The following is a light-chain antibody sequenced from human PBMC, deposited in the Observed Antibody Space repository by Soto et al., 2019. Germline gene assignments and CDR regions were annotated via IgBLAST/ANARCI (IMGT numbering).Light chain of an antibody. J-gene: IGLJ3*02. CDR3: CSYTIDSTWV. Sequence: QSVLTQPASVSGSPGQSITISCTGTSSDIGSDKLISWYQQHPGRAPKVIIYEGFKRPSGVSDRFSGSRSGNTASLTISGLRAEDEADYHCCSYTIDSTWVFGGGTKLTVL. CDR1: SSDIGSDKL. CDR2: EGF. V-gene: IGLV2-23*01.